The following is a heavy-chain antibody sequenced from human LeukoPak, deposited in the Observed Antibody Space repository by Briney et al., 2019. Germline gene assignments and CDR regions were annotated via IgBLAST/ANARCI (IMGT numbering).Heavy chain of an antibody. CDR1: GFTVSSSY. J-gene: IGHJ5*02. Sequence: GGSLRLSCAASGFTVSSSYMSWVRQAPGKGLEWVAVLYSGGYADSVKGRFTISRDTSKNTLNLQMNSLRAEDTALYYCARQVRGDGRGAFDPWGQGTLVTVSS. CDR3: ARQVRGDGRGAFDP. V-gene: IGHV3-53*01. CDR2: LYSGG. D-gene: IGHD2-21*02.